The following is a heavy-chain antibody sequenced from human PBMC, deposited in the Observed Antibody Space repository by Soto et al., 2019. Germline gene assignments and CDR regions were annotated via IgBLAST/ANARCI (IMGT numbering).Heavy chain of an antibody. CDR3: ASHLVMAGTRGFDH. D-gene: IGHD6-19*01. J-gene: IGHJ4*02. CDR1: SGSVFSSNW. Sequence: QVQLQESGPGLVKPSGTLSLTCAVSSGSVFSSNWWSWVRLPPGKGLEWIGETRNSGGANYNSSLKSRVTLTVDRSRNHIFLEVSSVTAADTAVYYCASHLVMAGTRGFDHWGLGTLVTVSS. V-gene: IGHV4-4*02. CDR2: TRNSGGA.